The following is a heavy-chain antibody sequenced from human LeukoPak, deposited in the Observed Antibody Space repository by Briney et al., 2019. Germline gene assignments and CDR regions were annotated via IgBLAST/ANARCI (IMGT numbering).Heavy chain of an antibody. Sequence: SETLSLTCAVYGGSFSGYYWSWIRQPPGKGLEWIGEINHSGSTNYNPSLKSRVTISVDTSKNQFPLKLSSVTAADTAVYYCARERIAVAGTEHWGQGTLVTVSS. CDR2: INHSGST. J-gene: IGHJ1*01. D-gene: IGHD6-19*01. V-gene: IGHV4-34*01. CDR3: ARERIAVAGTEH. CDR1: GGSFSGYY.